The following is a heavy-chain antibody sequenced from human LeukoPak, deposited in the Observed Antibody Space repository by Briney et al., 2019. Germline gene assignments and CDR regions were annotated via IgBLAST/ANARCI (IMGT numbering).Heavy chain of an antibody. CDR3: AKFMVRGVFDY. D-gene: IGHD3-10*01. CDR2: ISWNSGSI. CDR1: GFTFDDYA. J-gene: IGHJ4*02. Sequence: SLRLSCAASGFTFDDYAMHWVRQAPGKGLEWVSGISWNSGSIGYADSVKGRFTISRDNSKNTLYLQMNGLRAEDTAVYYCAKFMVRGVFDYWGQGTLVTVSS. V-gene: IGHV3-9*01.